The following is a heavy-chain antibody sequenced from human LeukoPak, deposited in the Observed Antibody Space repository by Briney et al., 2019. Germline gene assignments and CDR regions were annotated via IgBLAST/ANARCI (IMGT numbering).Heavy chain of an antibody. J-gene: IGHJ4*02. CDR1: GYTFTSYG. Sequence: ASVKVSCKASGYTFTSYGISWVRQAPGQGLEWMGWISAYNSNTNYAQKLQGRVTMTTDTSTSTAYMELRSLRSDDTAVYYCARGVVVVPAAIGWEFDYWGQGTLVTVSS. CDR2: ISAYNSNT. D-gene: IGHD2-2*02. V-gene: IGHV1-18*01. CDR3: ARGVVVVPAAIGWEFDY.